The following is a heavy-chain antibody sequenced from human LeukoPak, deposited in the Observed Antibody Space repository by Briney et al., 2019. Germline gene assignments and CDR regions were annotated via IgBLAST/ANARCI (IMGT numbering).Heavy chain of an antibody. CDR1: GFTFSSYW. CDR2: INSDGSST. Sequence: PGGSLRLSCAASGFTFSSYWMHWVRQAPGKGLVWVSRINSDGSSTSYADSVKGRFTISRDNAKNTLYLQMNSLRADDTAVYYCAKGGSSWSEFDYWGQGTLVTVSS. J-gene: IGHJ4*02. D-gene: IGHD6-13*01. CDR3: AKGGSSWSEFDY. V-gene: IGHV3-74*01.